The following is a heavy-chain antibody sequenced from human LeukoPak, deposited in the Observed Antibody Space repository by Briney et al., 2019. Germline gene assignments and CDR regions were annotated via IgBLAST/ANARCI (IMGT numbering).Heavy chain of an antibody. V-gene: IGHV3-11*04. CDR2: ISASGTTV. CDR3: VREGNLY. J-gene: IGHJ4*02. Sequence: PGGSLRLSCAASGFTFSDYYMTWIRQAPGKGLEWVSYISASGTTVRYADSVEGRFTISRDNAKNSLYLQFNSLRAGDTAVYFCVREGNLYWGQGTLVTVSS. CDR1: GFTFSDYY.